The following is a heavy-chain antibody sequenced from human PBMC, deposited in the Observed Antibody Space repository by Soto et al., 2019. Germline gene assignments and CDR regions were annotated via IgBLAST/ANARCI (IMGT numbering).Heavy chain of an antibody. CDR2: ISGSGVTT. Sequence: PGGSLRLSCAASGFTFSSYAMSWVRQAPGKGLGWVSAISGSGVTTYYADSVKGRFTISRDNSKNTLYLQMNSLRAEDTAVYYCAKFGDYNWFDPWGQGTLVTVS. CDR1: GFTFSSYA. D-gene: IGHD3-16*01. CDR3: AKFGDYNWFDP. J-gene: IGHJ5*02. V-gene: IGHV3-23*01.